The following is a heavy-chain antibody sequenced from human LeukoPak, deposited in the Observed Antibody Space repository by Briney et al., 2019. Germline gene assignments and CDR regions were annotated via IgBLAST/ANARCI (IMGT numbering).Heavy chain of an antibody. J-gene: IGHJ4*02. D-gene: IGHD2-15*01. V-gene: IGHV1-24*01. CDR3: ARPVSVVAAMGIDY. CDR2: FDPEDGET. CDR1: GYTLTELS. Sequence: ASVKVSCKVSGYTLTELSMHWVRQAPGKGLEWMGGFDPEDGETIYAQKFQGRVTMTEDTSTDTAYMELSSLRSEDTAVYYCARPVSVVAAMGIDYWGQGTLVTVSS.